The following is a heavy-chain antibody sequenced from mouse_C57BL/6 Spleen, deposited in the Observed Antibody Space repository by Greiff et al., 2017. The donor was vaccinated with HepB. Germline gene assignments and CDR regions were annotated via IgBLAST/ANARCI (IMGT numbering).Heavy chain of an antibody. CDR3: ARDGFITTVVATPYAMDY. V-gene: IGHV3-6*01. J-gene: IGHJ4*01. CDR2: ISYDGSN. D-gene: IGHD1-1*01. Sequence: ESGPGLVKPSQSLSLTCSVTGYSITSGYYWNWIRQFPGNKLEWMGYISYDGSNNYNPSLKNRISITRDTSKNQFFLKLNSVTTEDTATYYCARDGFITTVVATPYAMDYWGQGTSVTVSS. CDR1: GYSITSGYY.